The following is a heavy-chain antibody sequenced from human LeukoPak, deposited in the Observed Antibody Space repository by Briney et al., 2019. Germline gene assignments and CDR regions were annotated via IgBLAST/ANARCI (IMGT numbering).Heavy chain of an antibody. D-gene: IGHD4-17*01. J-gene: IGHJ5*02. CDR3: ARDPTGDYSPYNWFDP. CDR1: GYTFTGYY. V-gene: IGHV1-2*02. CDR2: INPNSSGT. Sequence: ASVKVSCKASGYTFTGYYMHWVRQAPGQGLEWMGWINPNSSGTNYAQKFQGRVTMTRDTSISTAYMELSRLRSDDTAVYYCARDPTGDYSPYNWFDPWGQGTLVTVSS.